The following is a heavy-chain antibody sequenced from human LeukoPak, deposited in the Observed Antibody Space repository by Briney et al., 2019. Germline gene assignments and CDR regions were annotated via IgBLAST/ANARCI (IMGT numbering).Heavy chain of an antibody. D-gene: IGHD1-1*01. J-gene: IGHJ4*02. CDR3: AHIARTTETPYYFDY. CDR1: GFSLSTSGVA. Sequence: SGPTLVNPTQTLTLTCTFSGFSLSTSGVAVGWIRQPPGKALECLALIYWDDDKRYSPSLKSRLTITKDTFKNQVVLTMTNMDPVDTATYYCAHIARTTETPYYFDYWGQGTLVTVSS. V-gene: IGHV2-5*02. CDR2: IYWDDDK.